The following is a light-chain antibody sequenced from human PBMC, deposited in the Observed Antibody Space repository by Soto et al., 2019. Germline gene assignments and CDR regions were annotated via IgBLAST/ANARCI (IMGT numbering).Light chain of an antibody. CDR1: QDITNC. V-gene: IGKV1-33*01. CDR3: QHYDNHPLT. Sequence: DIQMTQSPSSLSASVGDRVTIACQASQDITNCLNWYQLKPGKAPKLLIYDASNLEAGVPSRFSGSGWGTDFTLTISSLQPADIATYYCQHYDNHPLTFGGGTKVEI. J-gene: IGKJ4*01. CDR2: DAS.